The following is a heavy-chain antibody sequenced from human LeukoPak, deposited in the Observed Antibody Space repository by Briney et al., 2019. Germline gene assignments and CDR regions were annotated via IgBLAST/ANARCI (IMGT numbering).Heavy chain of an antibody. CDR2: ISGSGGST. CDR3: AKERDETYYDFWSGYILYDY. V-gene: IGHV3-23*01. D-gene: IGHD3-3*01. CDR1: GFTFSSYA. Sequence: GGSLRLSCAASGFTFSSYAMSWVRQAPGKGLEWVSAISGSGGSTYYADSVKGRFTISRDNSKNTLYLQMNSLRAEDTAVYYCAKERDETYYDFWSGYILYDYWGQGTLVTVSS. J-gene: IGHJ4*02.